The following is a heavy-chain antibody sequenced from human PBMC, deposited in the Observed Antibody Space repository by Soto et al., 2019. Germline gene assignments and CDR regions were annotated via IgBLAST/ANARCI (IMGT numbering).Heavy chain of an antibody. J-gene: IGHJ6*02. D-gene: IGHD3-9*01. Sequence: EVQLVESGGGLVKPGGSLRLSCAASGFTFSNAWMNWVRQAPGKGLEWVGRIKSKTDGGTTDYAAPVKGRFTISRDDSKNTLYLQMNSLKTEDTAVYYCTTEDILTGYYRDYYYYYGMDVWGQGTTVTVSS. CDR3: TTEDILTGYYRDYYYYYGMDV. CDR1: GFTFSNAW. V-gene: IGHV3-15*07. CDR2: IKSKTDGGTT.